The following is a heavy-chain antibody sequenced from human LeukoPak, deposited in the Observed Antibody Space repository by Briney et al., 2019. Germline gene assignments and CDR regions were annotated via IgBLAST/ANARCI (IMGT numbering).Heavy chain of an antibody. CDR2: ISPNNGNT. V-gene: IGHV1-18*01. CDR1: GYTFGTSS. J-gene: IGHJ3*02. Sequence: ASVKVSCKAFGYTFGTSSITWVRQAPGQRLERMGWISPNNGNTHYAQGVQGRVTMTTDTSRSTAYMELRSLRSDDTAVYYCTRVRNSNNWWGPFDIWGQGTMVTVSS. D-gene: IGHD1-1*01. CDR3: TRVRNSNNWWGPFDI.